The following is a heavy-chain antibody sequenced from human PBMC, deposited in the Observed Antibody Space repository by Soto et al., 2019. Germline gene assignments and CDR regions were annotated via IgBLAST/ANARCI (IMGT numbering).Heavy chain of an antibody. CDR3: AKDMKYYDIFAMFDY. D-gene: IGHD3-9*01. CDR1: GFTFDDYA. J-gene: IGHJ4*02. Sequence: GGSLRLSCAASGFTFDDYAMHWVRQAPGKGLEWVSGISWNGGSIGYADSVKGRFTISRDNAKKCLYLQMNSLRAEDTSLYYCAKDMKYYDIFAMFDYWGQGTLVTVSS. CDR2: ISWNGGSI. V-gene: IGHV3-9*01.